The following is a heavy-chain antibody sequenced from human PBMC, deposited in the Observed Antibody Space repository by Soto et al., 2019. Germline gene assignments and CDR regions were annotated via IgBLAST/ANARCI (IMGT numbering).Heavy chain of an antibody. Sequence: PSETLSLTCTVSGGSISSSSYYWGWIRQPPGKGLEWIGSIYYSRSTYYNPSLKSRVTISVDTSKNQFSLKLSSVTAADTAVYYCATRRRSSTSQLKYYDFWSGYPPRYYGMDVWGQGTTVTVSS. CDR3: ATRRRSSTSQLKYYDFWSGYPPRYYGMDV. V-gene: IGHV4-39*01. CDR1: GGSISSSSYY. CDR2: IYYSRST. J-gene: IGHJ6*02. D-gene: IGHD3-3*01.